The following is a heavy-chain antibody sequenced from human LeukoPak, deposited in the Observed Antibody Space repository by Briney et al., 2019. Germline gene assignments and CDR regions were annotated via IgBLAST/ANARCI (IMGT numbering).Heavy chain of an antibody. D-gene: IGHD1-26*01. V-gene: IGHV3-48*01. J-gene: IGHJ6*03. CDR1: GFTFSSYS. CDR3: ARTLYSGNSYYMDV. CDR2: ISSSSSTI. Sequence: PGGSLRLSCAASGFTFSSYSMNWVRQAPGKGLEWVSYISSSSSTIYNADSVKGRFTISRDNAKNSLYLQMYSLRAEDTAVYYCARTLYSGNSYYMDVWGKGTTVTVSS.